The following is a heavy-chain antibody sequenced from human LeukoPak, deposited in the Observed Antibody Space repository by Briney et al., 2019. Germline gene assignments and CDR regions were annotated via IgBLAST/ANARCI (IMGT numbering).Heavy chain of an antibody. Sequence: SETLSLTCTVSGGSISSSSYYWGWIRQPPGKGLEWIGSIYHSGSTYYNPSLKSRITISIDTSKNQFSLKLSSVTAADTAVYYCASYPQWFPPDYWGQGTLVTVSS. D-gene: IGHD3-22*01. J-gene: IGHJ4*02. CDR3: ASYPQWFPPDY. CDR2: IYHSGST. CDR1: GGSISSSSYY. V-gene: IGHV4-39*07.